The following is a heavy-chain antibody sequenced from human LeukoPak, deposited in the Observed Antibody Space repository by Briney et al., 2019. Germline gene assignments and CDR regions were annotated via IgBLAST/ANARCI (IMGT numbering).Heavy chain of an antibody. J-gene: IGHJ4*02. CDR3: ASGYGDYDY. CDR2: LYTSGST. Sequence: PSETLSLTCTVSGGSLSSYYWSWIRHPAGKGREWLGRLYTSGSTNYNPSLKSRVTISVDKSKNQFSVKLSSVTAADTAVYYCASGYGDYDYWGQGTLVTVSS. CDR1: GGSLSSYY. V-gene: IGHV4-4*07. D-gene: IGHD4-17*01.